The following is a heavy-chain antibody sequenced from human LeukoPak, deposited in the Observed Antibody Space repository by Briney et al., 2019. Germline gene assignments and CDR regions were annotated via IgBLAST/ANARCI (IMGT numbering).Heavy chain of an antibody. V-gene: IGHV3-30*03. D-gene: IGHD3-10*01. Sequence: GGSLRLSCAVSGFTFTTYGMHWVRQAPGKGLEWVALISFDGSEKYYADSVKGRFTISRDNSKNTLYLQMNSLRAEDTAVYYCASGFRFPYGSGSYPYWGQGTLVTVSS. CDR2: ISFDGSEK. J-gene: IGHJ4*02. CDR3: ASGFRFPYGSGSYPY. CDR1: GFTFTTYG.